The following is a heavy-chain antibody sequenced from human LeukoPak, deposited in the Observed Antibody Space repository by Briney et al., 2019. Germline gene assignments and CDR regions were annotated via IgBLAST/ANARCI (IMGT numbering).Heavy chain of an antibody. CDR2: IYYSGST. D-gene: IGHD3-10*01. CDR3: ARDTSGGSGSVEY. Sequence: SETLSLTCTVSGGSIRSSSYYWGWIRQPPGKGLEWIGSIYYSGSTYYNPSLKSRVTISVDTSKNQFSLKLSSVTAADTAVYYCARDTSGGSGSVEYWGQGTLVTVSS. V-gene: IGHV4-39*07. CDR1: GGSIRSSSYY. J-gene: IGHJ4*02.